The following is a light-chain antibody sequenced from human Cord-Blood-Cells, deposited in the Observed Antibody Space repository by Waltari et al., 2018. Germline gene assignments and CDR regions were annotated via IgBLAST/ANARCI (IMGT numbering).Light chain of an antibody. Sequence: QSALTQPASVSGSPGQSITISCTGTSSDVGGYNYVSWYQQHPGKAPKLMIYDVSNRPSGVSNRVSGSKSGNTASLTISGVQAEDEADYYCSSYTSGSTWVFGGGTKLTVL. CDR1: SSDVGGYNY. V-gene: IGLV2-14*01. CDR3: SSYTSGSTWV. J-gene: IGLJ3*02. CDR2: DVS.